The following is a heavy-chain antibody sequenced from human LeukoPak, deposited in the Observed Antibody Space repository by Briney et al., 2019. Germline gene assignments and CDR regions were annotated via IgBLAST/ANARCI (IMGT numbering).Heavy chain of an antibody. D-gene: IGHD2-21*01. Sequence: SETLSLTCTVSGGSISSSSYYWGWIRQPPGKGLEWIGSIYYSGSTYYNPSLKSRVTISADTSKNQFSLKLSSVTAADTAVYYCARPLWFLNGPFDYWGQGTLVTVSS. CDR2: IYYSGST. J-gene: IGHJ4*02. CDR1: GGSISSSSYY. V-gene: IGHV4-39*01. CDR3: ARPLWFLNGPFDY.